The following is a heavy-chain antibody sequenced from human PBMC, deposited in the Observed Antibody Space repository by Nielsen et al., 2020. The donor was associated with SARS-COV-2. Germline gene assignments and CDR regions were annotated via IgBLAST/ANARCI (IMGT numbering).Heavy chain of an antibody. J-gene: IGHJ4*02. Sequence: SETLSLTCTVSGGSISSYYWSWIRQPPGKGLEWIGYIYYSGSTNYNPSLKSRATISVDTSKNQFSLKLSSVTAADTAVYYCAGFCSSTSCKTDYWGQGTLVTVSS. CDR1: GGSISSYY. V-gene: IGHV4-59*12. CDR3: AGFCSSTSCKTDY. CDR2: IYYSGST. D-gene: IGHD2-2*01.